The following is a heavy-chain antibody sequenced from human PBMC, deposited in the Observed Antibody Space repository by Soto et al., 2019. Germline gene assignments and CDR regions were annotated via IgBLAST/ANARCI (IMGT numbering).Heavy chain of an antibody. CDR3: AIDPYGDPFDY. D-gene: IGHD4-17*01. CDR1: GFTFSSYA. V-gene: IGHV3-23*01. CDR2: ISGSGGST. J-gene: IGHJ4*01. Sequence: GGALTLFSAAYGFTFSSYAMSWVRQAPGKGLEWVSAISGSGGSTYYADSVKGRFTISRDNSKNTLYLQMNSLRAEDTAVYYCAIDPYGDPFDYWRHGTPVPVS.